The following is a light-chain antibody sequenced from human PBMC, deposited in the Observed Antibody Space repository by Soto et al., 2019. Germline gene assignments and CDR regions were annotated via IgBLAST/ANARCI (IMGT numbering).Light chain of an antibody. CDR1: QSVTSNY. V-gene: IGKV3-20*01. CDR2: DAS. J-gene: IGKJ3*01. Sequence: EIVLTQSPGTLSLSPGERATLSCRASQSVTSNYLAWHQQKPGQAPRLLIYDASTRATGIPDRFSGSGSGTDFTLTISRLEPDDFAVYYCQQYGSSPFTFGPGTKVDIK. CDR3: QQYGSSPFT.